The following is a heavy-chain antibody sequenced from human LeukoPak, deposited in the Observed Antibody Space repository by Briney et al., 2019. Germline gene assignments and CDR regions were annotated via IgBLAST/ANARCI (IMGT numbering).Heavy chain of an antibody. CDR1: GFTFDDYA. D-gene: IGHD1-26*01. Sequence: PGRSLRLSCAASGFTFDDYAMHWVRQAPGKGLEWVSGISWNSGSIGYADSVKGRFTISRDNSKNTVYLQMNSLRAEDTAVYYCAKDLKWEPWGQGTMVTVSS. CDR3: AKDLKWEP. CDR2: ISWNSGSI. V-gene: IGHV3-9*01. J-gene: IGHJ3*01.